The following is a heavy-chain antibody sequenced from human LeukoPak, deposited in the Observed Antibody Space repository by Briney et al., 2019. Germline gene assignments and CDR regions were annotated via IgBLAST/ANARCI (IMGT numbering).Heavy chain of an antibody. D-gene: IGHD5-24*01. CDR2: ICYDGCNK. CDR1: GFTFSSYG. Sequence: GGSLRLSCAASGFTFSSYGMHWVRQAPGKGLEWVAVICYDGCNKYYADSVKGRFTISRENSKNTLYLQMNSRRAEDTAVYYCAKEMATTIEGLDAFDIWGQGTMVTVSS. V-gene: IGHV3-33*06. CDR3: AKEMATTIEGLDAFDI. J-gene: IGHJ3*02.